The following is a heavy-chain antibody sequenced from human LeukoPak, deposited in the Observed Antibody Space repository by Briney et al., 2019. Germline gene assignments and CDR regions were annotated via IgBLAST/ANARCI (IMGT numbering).Heavy chain of an antibody. D-gene: IGHD3-22*01. J-gene: IGHJ4*02. CDR1: GFTVSSNY. Sequence: GGSLRLSCAASGFTVSSNYMSWVRQAPGKGLEWVSVIYSGGSTYYADSVKGRFTISRDNSKNTLYLQMNSLRAEDTAVYYCARDFSEDSSGYYPPGDYWGQGTLVTVSS. CDR2: IYSGGST. CDR3: ARDFSEDSSGYYPPGDY. V-gene: IGHV3-53*01.